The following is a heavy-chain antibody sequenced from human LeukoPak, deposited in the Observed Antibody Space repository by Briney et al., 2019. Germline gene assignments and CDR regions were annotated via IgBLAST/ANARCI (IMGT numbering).Heavy chain of an antibody. CDR2: INPNSGGT. CDR3: ARAPSYIAVAGGV. V-gene: IGHV1-2*02. J-gene: IGHJ4*02. D-gene: IGHD6-19*01. CDR1: GYTFTSYD. Sequence: ASVKVSCKASGYTFTSYDINWVRQAPGQGLEWMGWINPNSGGTNSAQKFQGRVTMTRDTSISTAYMELSRLRSDDTAVYYCARAPSYIAVAGGVWGQGTLVTVSS.